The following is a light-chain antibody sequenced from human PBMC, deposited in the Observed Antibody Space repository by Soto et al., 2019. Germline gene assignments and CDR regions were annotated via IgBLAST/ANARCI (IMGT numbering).Light chain of an antibody. CDR1: SSDVGDYNY. V-gene: IGLV2-14*01. CDR3: SSYTSSSTNVV. CDR2: DVS. Sequence: QSALTQPASVSGSPGQSITISCTGTSSDVGDYNYVSWYQQHPGKAPKLMIYDVSNRPSGISNRFSGSKSGNTASLTISGFQAEDEADYYCSSYTSSSTNVVFGGGTQLTVL. J-gene: IGLJ2*01.